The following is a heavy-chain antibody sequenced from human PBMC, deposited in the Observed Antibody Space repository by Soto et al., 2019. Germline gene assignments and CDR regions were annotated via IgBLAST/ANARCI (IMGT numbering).Heavy chain of an antibody. CDR3: ARGGSSSSINWFDP. V-gene: IGHV3-48*02. CDR1: GFTFSSYS. D-gene: IGHD6-6*01. CDR2: ISSGGSTI. Sequence: GGSLRLSCAASGFTFSSYSMNWVRQAPGKGLEWVSYISSGGSTIYYADSVKGRFTISRDSAKNSLYLQMNSLRDEDTAVYYCARGGSSSSINWFDPWGQGTLVTVSS. J-gene: IGHJ5*02.